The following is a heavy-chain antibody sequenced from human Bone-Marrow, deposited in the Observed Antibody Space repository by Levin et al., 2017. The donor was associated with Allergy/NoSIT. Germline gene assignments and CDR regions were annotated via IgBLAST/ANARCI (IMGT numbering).Heavy chain of an antibody. Sequence: GASVKVSCKASGYIFTDYYIHWVQQAPGQGLEWMGRISPKNGDTNYAKKFQGRVTMTRDTSISTGYMELTRLRSDDTAIYYCARLRPAYSGYDWGQGTLVTVSS. CDR3: ARLRPAYSGYD. D-gene: IGHD5-12*01. CDR1: GYIFTDYY. V-gene: IGHV1-2*06. J-gene: IGHJ4*02. CDR2: ISPKNGDT.